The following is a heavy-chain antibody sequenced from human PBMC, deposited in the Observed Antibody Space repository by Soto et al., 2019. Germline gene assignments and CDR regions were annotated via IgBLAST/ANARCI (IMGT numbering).Heavy chain of an antibody. CDR2: ISGSGGST. CDR3: AKASSSSSSQSDY. V-gene: IGHV3-23*01. CDR1: GFTFSSYS. J-gene: IGHJ4*02. Sequence: GVSLRLSCAAPGFTFSSYSMSWVRQAPGKGLEWVSAISGSGGSTYYADSVKGQFTISRDNSKNTLYLQMNSLRAEDTAVYYCAKASSSSSSQSDYWGQGTLVTVSS. D-gene: IGHD6-6*01.